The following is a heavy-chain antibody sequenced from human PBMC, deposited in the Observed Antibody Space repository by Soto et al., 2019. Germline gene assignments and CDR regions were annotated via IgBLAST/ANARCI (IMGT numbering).Heavy chain of an antibody. Sequence: QVQLVQSGAEVKKPGSSVKVSCKAPGGTFSSYAISWVRQAPGQWLEWMGGIIPIFATAKYAQKFQGRVTITADESTSTGYMELSSLRSEDTAVYYCARSQGGSSSLDIYYYYYYGMDVWGQGTTVTVSS. D-gene: IGHD2-15*01. J-gene: IGHJ6*02. CDR1: GGTFSSYA. CDR3: ARSQGGSSSLDIYYYYYYGMDV. CDR2: IIPIFATA. V-gene: IGHV1-69*01.